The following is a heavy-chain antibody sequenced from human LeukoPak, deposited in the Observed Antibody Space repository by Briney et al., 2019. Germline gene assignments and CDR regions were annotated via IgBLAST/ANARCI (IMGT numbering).Heavy chain of an antibody. CDR3: ARDGSPTTVRGCSSTSCYVGYDY. Sequence: SETLSLTCAVYGGSFSGYYWSWIRQPPGKGLEWIGEINHSGGTNYNPSLKSRVTISVDTSKNQFSLKLSSVTAADTAVYYCARDGSPTTVRGCSSTSCYVGYDYWGQGTLVTVSS. J-gene: IGHJ4*02. CDR1: GGSFSGYY. CDR2: INHSGGT. V-gene: IGHV4-34*01. D-gene: IGHD2-2*01.